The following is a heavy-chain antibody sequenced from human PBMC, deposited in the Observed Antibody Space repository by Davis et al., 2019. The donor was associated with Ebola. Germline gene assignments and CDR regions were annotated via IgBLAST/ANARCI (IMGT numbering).Heavy chain of an antibody. V-gene: IGHV3-21*01. Sequence: GGSLRLSCAASGFTFSNAWMSWVRQAPGKGLEWVSSISSSSSYIYYADSVKGRFTISRDNAKNSLYLQMNSLRAEDTAVYYCATIVVVSRAEYFQHWGQGTLVTVSS. CDR1: GFTFSNAW. J-gene: IGHJ1*01. D-gene: IGHD3-22*01. CDR3: ATIVVVSRAEYFQH. CDR2: ISSSSSYI.